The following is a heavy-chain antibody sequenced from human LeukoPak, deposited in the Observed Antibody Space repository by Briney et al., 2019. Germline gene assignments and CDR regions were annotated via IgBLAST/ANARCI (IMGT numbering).Heavy chain of an antibody. CDR3: ASSPFTFGGVIVWTFDY. Sequence: SETLSLTCTVSGGSISSYHWSWIRQPAGKGLEWIGRIYTSGSTNYNPSLKSRVTMSVDTSKNQFSLKLSSVTAADTAVYYCASSPFTFGGVIVWTFDYWGQGTLVTVSS. J-gene: IGHJ4*02. CDR1: GGSISSYH. CDR2: IYTSGST. D-gene: IGHD3-16*02. V-gene: IGHV4-4*07.